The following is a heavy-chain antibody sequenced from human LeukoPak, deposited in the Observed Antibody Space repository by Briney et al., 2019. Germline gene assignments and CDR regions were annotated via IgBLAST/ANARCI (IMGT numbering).Heavy chain of an antibody. J-gene: IGHJ4*02. CDR1: GYSFTSYW. V-gene: IGHV5-51*01. Sequence: GESLKIYCQGSGYSFTSYWIGWVRQMPGKRLEWTGLLYPGDSDTRYSPSFQGQVIISADKSSSTAYLQWSSLKGSDTAMYYCARHYYGSGSYCFDYWGQGTLVTVSS. D-gene: IGHD3-10*01. CDR3: ARHYYGSGSYCFDY. CDR2: LYPGDSDT.